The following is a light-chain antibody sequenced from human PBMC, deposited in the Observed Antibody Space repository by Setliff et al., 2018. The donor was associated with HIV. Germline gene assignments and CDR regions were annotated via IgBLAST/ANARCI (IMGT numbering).Light chain of an antibody. CDR3: QQYYTSPWT. V-gene: IGKV1-8*01. CDR1: QDVTGY. Sequence: IRVTQSPSSLSASTGDRVTITCRASQDVTGYLAWYQVKPGKAPRLLIYSASTLQSGVPSRFSGSGSGTDFTLTISRLQSEDFAIYYCQQYYTSPWTVGLGTKVDIK. CDR2: SAS. J-gene: IGKJ1*01.